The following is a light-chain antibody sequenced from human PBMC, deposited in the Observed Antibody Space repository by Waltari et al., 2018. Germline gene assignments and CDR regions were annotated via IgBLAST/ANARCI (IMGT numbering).Light chain of an antibody. CDR2: GVS. Sequence: IVLTQSPGTLSLSPGERATLSCRASENVPAGYVAWYQQKPGQSPRLLMYGVSNRAAGIPDRFSGRESGTDFTLIVSRLEPEDFAVYYCHQYGSLPWTFGQGTRVDIK. CDR3: HQYGSLPWT. V-gene: IGKV3-20*01. J-gene: IGKJ1*01. CDR1: ENVPAGY.